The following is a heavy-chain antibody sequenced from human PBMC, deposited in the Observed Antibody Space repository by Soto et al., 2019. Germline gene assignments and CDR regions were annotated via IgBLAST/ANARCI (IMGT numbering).Heavy chain of an antibody. Sequence: QVQLVQSGAEVKKPGSSVKVSCKASGDTFSSFAISWVRQAPGQGLEWMGGIIPIFRTPKYAQKFQGRVTSAADEPTSTAYMELSSLRSEDTAVYYCARDKDREQLGGNYYSALDVWGQGTTVIVSS. CDR1: GDTFSSFA. CDR2: IIPIFRTP. CDR3: ARDKDREQLGGNYYSALDV. J-gene: IGHJ6*02. D-gene: IGHD3-3*02. V-gene: IGHV1-69*12.